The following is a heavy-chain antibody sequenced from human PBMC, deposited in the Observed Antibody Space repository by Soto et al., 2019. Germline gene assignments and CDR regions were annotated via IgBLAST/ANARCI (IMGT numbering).Heavy chain of an antibody. D-gene: IGHD3-16*02. J-gene: IGHJ3*02. CDR3: TTLTPQAPYYDYIWGSYRSRPDYHDAFDI. Sequence: GSLRLSCAGSGFTFSDYYIDWVRQAPGKGLEWVGRSRDKGNTYSTNYAASVKGRFTVSRGASENSLYLQMNSLKADDTALYYCTTLTPQAPYYDYIWGSYRSRPDYHDAFDIWGQGTMVTVSS. CDR2: SRDKGNTYST. V-gene: IGHV3-72*01. CDR1: GFTFSDYY.